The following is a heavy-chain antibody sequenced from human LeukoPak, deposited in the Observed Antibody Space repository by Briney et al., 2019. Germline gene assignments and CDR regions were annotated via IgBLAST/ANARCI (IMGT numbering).Heavy chain of an antibody. Sequence: PSETLSLTCTVSGGSISSYYWSWIRQPPGKGLEWIGYIYYSGSTNYNPSLKSRVTISVETSKNQFSLRLSSVTAADTAVYYCATAAAGSHFDYWGQGTLVTVSS. J-gene: IGHJ4*02. CDR3: ATAAAGSHFDY. CDR2: IYYSGST. CDR1: GGSISSYY. V-gene: IGHV4-59*01. D-gene: IGHD6-13*01.